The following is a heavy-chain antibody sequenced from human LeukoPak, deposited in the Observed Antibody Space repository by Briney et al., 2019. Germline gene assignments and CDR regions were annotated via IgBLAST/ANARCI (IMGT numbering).Heavy chain of an antibody. CDR1: GFTFSSYS. CDR3: ARDRWDSSWIYYFDY. V-gene: IGHV3-21*01. J-gene: IGHJ4*02. CDR2: ISSSSSYI. Sequence: GGSLRLSCAASGFTFSSYSMNWVRQAPGKGLEWVSSISSSSSYIYYADSVKGRFTISRDNAKNSLYLQMNSLRAEDTAVYYCARDRWDSSWIYYFDYWGQGTLVTVSS. D-gene: IGHD6-13*01.